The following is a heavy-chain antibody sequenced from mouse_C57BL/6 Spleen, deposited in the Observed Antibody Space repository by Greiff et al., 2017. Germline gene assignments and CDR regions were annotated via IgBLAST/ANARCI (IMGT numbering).Heavy chain of an antibody. CDR2: IYPGSGST. Sequence: VQLQQPGAELVKPGASVKMSCKASGYTFTSYWITWVKQRPGQGLEWIGDIYPGSGSTNYNEKFKGKATLTVDKSSSTAYMQLSSLTSADSAVYDCPRDYSDYWGQGTTLTVSS. CDR1: GYTFTSYW. D-gene: IGHD2-12*01. CDR3: PRDYSDY. J-gene: IGHJ2*01. V-gene: IGHV1-55*01.